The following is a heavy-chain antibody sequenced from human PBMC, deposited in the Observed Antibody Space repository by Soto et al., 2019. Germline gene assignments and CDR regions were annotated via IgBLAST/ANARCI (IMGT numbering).Heavy chain of an antibody. CDR1: GFTFSSYG. CDR2: ISYDGRNK. J-gene: IGHJ4*02. Sequence: PRLSCAASGFTFSSYGMHWVRQAPGKGLEWGAVISYDGRNKYYADSVKGRLTISRDNSKNTLYLQMNSLTAEDTAVYYCATGSSSLDYWGQGTLVTVSS. D-gene: IGHD6-13*01. CDR3: ATGSSSLDY. V-gene: IGHV3-30*03.